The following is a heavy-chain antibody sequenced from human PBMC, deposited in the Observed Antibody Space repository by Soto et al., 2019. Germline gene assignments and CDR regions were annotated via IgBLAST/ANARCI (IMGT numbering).Heavy chain of an antibody. D-gene: IGHD5-12*01. CDR3: ARGGDVNYYHGMDA. CDR2: ISAYNGKT. CDR1: GYTFTSYG. V-gene: IGHV1-18*01. J-gene: IGHJ6*02. Sequence: QVQLVQSGGEVKKPAASVKLSCTASGYTFTSYGISWVRQAPGQGLEWVGWISAYNGKTNYAQTVQGRVTMTTDTTXRTAYMDLRSLRSDDTAVYYCARGGDVNYYHGMDAWGQGTTVTVSS.